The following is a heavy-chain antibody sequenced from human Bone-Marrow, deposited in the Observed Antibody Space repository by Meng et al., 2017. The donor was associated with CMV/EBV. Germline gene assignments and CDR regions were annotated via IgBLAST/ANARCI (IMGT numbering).Heavy chain of an antibody. CDR1: GFTFSNAW. D-gene: IGHD1-26*01. CDR3: ARGRLVGATPSAFDI. CDR2: IKSKTDGGTT. J-gene: IGHJ3*02. V-gene: IGHV3-15*01. Sequence: GGSLRLSCAASGFTFSNAWMSWVRQAPGKGLEWVGRIKSKTDGGTTDYAAPVKGRFTISRDDSKNTLYLQMNSLKTEDTAVYYCARGRLVGATPSAFDIWGQGTMVTVSS.